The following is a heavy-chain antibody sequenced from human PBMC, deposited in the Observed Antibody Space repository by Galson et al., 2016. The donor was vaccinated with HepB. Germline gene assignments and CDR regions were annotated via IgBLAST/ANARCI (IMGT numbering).Heavy chain of an antibody. J-gene: IGHJ4*02. D-gene: IGHD2-2*01. CDR2: IFYSGTT. V-gene: IGHV4-39*01. Sequence: SETLSLTCTVSGDSISSNDYYWAWIRQPPGKGLEWIANIFYSGTTYYNPSLKSRLTKSIDTSKNQFSLTLRSVTAADTAVYYCARQSASSTSCYLNWGQGTLVTVSS. CDR3: ARQSASSTSCYLN. CDR1: GDSISSNDYY.